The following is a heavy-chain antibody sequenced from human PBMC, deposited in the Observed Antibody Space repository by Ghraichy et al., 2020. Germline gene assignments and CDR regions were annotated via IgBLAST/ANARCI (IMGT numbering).Heavy chain of an antibody. CDR1: GGSISSYY. V-gene: IGHV4-59*01. D-gene: IGHD4-17*01. CDR3: ARNVPNYGDYGGFVDY. Sequence: SPTLSLTCTVSGGSISSYYWSWIRQPPGKGLEWIGYIYYSGSTNYNPSLKSRVTISVDTSKNQFSLKLSSVTAADTAVYYCARNVPNYGDYGGFVDYWGQGTLVTVSS. CDR2: IYYSGST. J-gene: IGHJ4*02.